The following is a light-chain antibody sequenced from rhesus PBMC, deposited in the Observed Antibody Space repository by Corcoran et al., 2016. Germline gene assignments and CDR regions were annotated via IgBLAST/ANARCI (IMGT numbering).Light chain of an antibody. V-gene: IGKV1-25*01. Sequence: DIQMTQSPSSLSAPVGDRVTITCRASQGITNDLAWYPQKPGETPKLLIYEAYSLQSGIPSRFSGSGSGTAFTLALSSLQSEDFATYFCQHYFSTPLTFGGGTKVEIK. J-gene: IGKJ4*01. CDR1: QGITND. CDR2: EAY. CDR3: QHYFSTPLT.